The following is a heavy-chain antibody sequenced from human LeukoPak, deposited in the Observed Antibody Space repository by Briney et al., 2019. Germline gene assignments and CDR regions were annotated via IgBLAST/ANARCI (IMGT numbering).Heavy chain of an antibody. Sequence: GGSLRLSCAASGFTFSSYWMTWVRQAPGKGLVWVANIKQDGSEKYYVDSVKGRFTISRDDAKNSLYLQMNSLRAEDMAVYYYAREAQKRNGMDVWGQGTTVTVSS. CDR3: AREAQKRNGMDV. CDR1: GFTFSSYW. V-gene: IGHV3-7*01. CDR2: IKQDGSEK. J-gene: IGHJ6*02.